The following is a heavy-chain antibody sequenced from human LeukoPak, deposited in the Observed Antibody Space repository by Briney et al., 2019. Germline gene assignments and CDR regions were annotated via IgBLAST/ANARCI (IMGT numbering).Heavy chain of an antibody. CDR1: GGSISPYY. D-gene: IGHD3-22*01. CDR3: ARLTYYDSSGYYNDY. J-gene: IGHJ4*02. CDR2: IHYSGST. V-gene: IGHV4-59*08. Sequence: PSETLSLTCTVSGGSISPYYWSWIRQPPGKGPEWIGYIHYSGSTNYNPSLKSRVTLSVDTSKNQFSLKLSSVTAADTAVYYCARLTYYDSSGYYNDYWGQGTLVTVSS.